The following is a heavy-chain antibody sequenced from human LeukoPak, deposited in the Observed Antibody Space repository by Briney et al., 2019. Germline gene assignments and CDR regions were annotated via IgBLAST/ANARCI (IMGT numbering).Heavy chain of an antibody. Sequence: PGGFLRLSCAASGFTFSSYEMNWVRQAPGKGLEWVSYISSSGSTIYYADSVKGRFTISRDNAKNSLYLQMNSLRAEDTAVYYCARGASGSYELWFDPWGQGTLVTVSS. CDR1: GFTFSSYE. CDR3: ARGASGSYELWFDP. J-gene: IGHJ5*02. D-gene: IGHD1-26*01. CDR2: ISSSGSTI. V-gene: IGHV3-48*03.